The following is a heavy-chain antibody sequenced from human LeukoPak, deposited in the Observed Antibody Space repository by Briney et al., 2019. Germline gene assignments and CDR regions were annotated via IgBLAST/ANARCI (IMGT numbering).Heavy chain of an antibody. D-gene: IGHD3-9*01. CDR3: AKDQGIRYFDWSVDY. CDR1: GFTFSSYG. CDR2: ISGSGGST. J-gene: IGHJ4*02. V-gene: IGHV3-23*01. Sequence: GGSLRLSCAASGFTFSSYGMSWVRQAPGKGLEWVSAISGSGGSTYYADSVKGRFTISRDNSKNTLYLQMNSLRAEDTAVYYCAKDQGIRYFDWSVDYWGQGTLVTVSS.